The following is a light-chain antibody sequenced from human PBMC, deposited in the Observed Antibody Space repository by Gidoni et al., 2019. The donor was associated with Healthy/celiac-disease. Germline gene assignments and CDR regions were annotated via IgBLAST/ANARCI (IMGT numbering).Light chain of an antibody. J-gene: IGKJ2*01. V-gene: IGKV2-30*01. CDR1: QSLVYSDGNTY. Sequence: DVVMTQSPLSLPVTLGQPASISCRSSQSLVYSDGNTYLNWFQQRTGQSPRRLIYKVSTRDSGVPDRVSGSGSGTDFTLKISRVEAEDVGVYYCMQGTHWLYTFGQGTKLEIK. CDR3: MQGTHWLYT. CDR2: KVS.